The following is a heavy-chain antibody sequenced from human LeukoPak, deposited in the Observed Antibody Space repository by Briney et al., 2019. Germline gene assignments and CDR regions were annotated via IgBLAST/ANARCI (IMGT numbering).Heavy chain of an antibody. J-gene: IGHJ2*01. CDR1: GGSISSSSYY. V-gene: IGHV4-39*01. D-gene: IGHD2-15*01. CDR2: IYYSGST. Sequence: SETLSLTCTVSGGSISSSSYYWGWIRQPPGKGLEWIGSIYYSGSTYYNPSLKSRVIISVDTSKNQFSLKLSSVTAADTAVYYCARHIAPRDIVVVVAAIPAYWYFDLWGRGTLVTVSS. CDR3: ARHIAPRDIVVVVAAIPAYWYFDL.